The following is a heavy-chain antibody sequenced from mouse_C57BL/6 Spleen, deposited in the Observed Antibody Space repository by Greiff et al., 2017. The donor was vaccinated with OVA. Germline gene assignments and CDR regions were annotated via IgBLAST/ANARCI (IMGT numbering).Heavy chain of an antibody. D-gene: IGHD3-2*02. CDR1: GYTFTGYW. CDR2: ILPGSGST. J-gene: IGHJ4*01. CDR3: AREGTAQQAMDY. Sequence: QVQLKESGAELMKPGASVKLSCKATGYTFTGYWIEWVKQRPGHGLEWIGEILPGSGSTTYNEKFKGKATFTADTSSNTAYMQLSSLTTEDSAIYYCAREGTAQQAMDYWGQGTSVTVSS. V-gene: IGHV1-9*01.